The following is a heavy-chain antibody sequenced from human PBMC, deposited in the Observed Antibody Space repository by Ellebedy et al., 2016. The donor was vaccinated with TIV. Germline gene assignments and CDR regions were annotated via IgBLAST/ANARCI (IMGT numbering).Heavy chain of an antibody. CDR3: AVTRTKTAMDHFDY. V-gene: IGHV5-51*01. J-gene: IGHJ4*02. CDR2: IYPGDSET. CDR1: GYSFARYW. D-gene: IGHD5-18*01. Sequence: GESLKISXKGSGYSFARYWIAWVRQMPGKGLEWMGIIYPGDSETRYSPSFQGQVTISADKSIDTAYLHWSSLRASDTAMYYCAVTRTKTAMDHFDYWGQGTLVSVSS.